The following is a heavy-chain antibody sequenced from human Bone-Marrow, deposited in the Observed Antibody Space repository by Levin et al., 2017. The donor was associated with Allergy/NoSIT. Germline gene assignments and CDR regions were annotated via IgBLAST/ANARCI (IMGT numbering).Heavy chain of an antibody. J-gene: IGHJ4*02. Sequence: GESLKISCKTSGYTFNTYDINWVRQAAGQGLEWMGWMNPSAGYTGYSPKFQDRVTMTRDTSISTAYMELSNLTSEDTAIYYCARDYELTMFDFWGQGTLVTVSS. CDR2: MNPSAGYT. CDR1: GYTFNTYD. CDR3: ARDYELTMFDF. D-gene: IGHD4-17*01. V-gene: IGHV1-8*01.